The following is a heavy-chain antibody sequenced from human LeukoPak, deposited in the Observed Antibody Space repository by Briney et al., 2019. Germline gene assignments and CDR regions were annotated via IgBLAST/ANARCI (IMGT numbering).Heavy chain of an antibody. Sequence: PGASLRLFCAASGFKFDTYWMSWVRQAPGKGLEWVANIKVDGSYKNYVDSVKGRFTISRDNCKNSLFLQMSGLRADDTAVYYCVRGGGTFDYWGQGTLVTVSS. V-gene: IGHV3-7*01. D-gene: IGHD3-16*01. CDR2: IKVDGSYK. CDR1: GFKFDTYW. J-gene: IGHJ4*02. CDR3: VRGGGTFDY.